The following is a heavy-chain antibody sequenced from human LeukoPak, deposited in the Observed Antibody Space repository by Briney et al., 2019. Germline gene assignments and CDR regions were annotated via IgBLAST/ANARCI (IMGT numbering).Heavy chain of an antibody. CDR2: IIPIFGTA. Sequence: GSSVKVSCKASGGTFSSYAISWVRQAPGQGLEWMGGIIPIFGTANYAQKFQGRVTITADESTSTAYMELSSLRSEDTAVYYCARNYYDILTGYYREYYFDYWGQGTLVTVSS. J-gene: IGHJ4*02. V-gene: IGHV1-69*01. CDR3: ARNYYDILTGYYREYYFDY. D-gene: IGHD3-9*01. CDR1: GGTFSSYA.